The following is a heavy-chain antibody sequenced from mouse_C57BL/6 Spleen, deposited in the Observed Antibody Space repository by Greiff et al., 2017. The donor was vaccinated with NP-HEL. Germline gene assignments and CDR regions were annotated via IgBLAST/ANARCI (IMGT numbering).Heavy chain of an antibody. CDR3: ARPFYYGSSSFAY. D-gene: IGHD1-1*01. V-gene: IGHV1-50*01. CDR2: IDPSDSYT. CDR1: GYTFTSYW. Sequence: QVQLKQPGAELVKPGASVKLSCKASGYTFTSYWMQWVKQRPGQGLEWIGEIDPSDSYTNYNQKFKGKATLTVDTSSSTAYMQLSSLTSEDSAVYYCARPFYYGSSSFAYWGQGTLVTVSA. J-gene: IGHJ3*01.